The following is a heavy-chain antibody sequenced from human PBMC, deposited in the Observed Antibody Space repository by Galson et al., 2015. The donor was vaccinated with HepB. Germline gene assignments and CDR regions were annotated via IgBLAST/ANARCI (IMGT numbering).Heavy chain of an antibody. Sequence: SLRLSCAASGFTSSSYDMNWVRQAPGKGLEWVSYISSSGSTIYYADSVKGRFTISRDNAKNSLYLQMNSLRAEDTAVYYCARVQVWSGSSRASYYYGMDVWGQGTTVTVSS. CDR2: ISSSGSTI. CDR3: ARVQVWSGSSRASYYYGMDV. D-gene: IGHD6-6*01. V-gene: IGHV3-48*03. J-gene: IGHJ6*02. CDR1: GFTSSSYD.